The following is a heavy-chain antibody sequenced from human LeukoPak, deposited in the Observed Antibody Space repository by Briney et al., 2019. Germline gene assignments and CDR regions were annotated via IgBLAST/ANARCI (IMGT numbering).Heavy chain of an antibody. J-gene: IGHJ4*02. CDR2: IKQDGSEK. D-gene: IGHD2-15*01. V-gene: IGHV3-7*01. CDR3: AREGFCSGGICSYDN. CDR1: GFTFTNYW. Sequence: GGSLRLSCAASGFTFTNYWMNWVRQAPGKGLEWEARIKQDGSEKYYVESVKGRFTISRDNAKNSLYLQMDSLRAEDTAVYYCAREGFCSGGICSYDNWGQGTLVTVSS.